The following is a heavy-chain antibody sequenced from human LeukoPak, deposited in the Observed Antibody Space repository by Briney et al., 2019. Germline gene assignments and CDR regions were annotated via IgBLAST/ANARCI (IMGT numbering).Heavy chain of an antibody. J-gene: IGHJ5*02. CDR1: GYTFTSYG. V-gene: IGHV1-18*01. CDR2: ISAYNGNT. D-gene: IGHD4-23*01. CDR3: ARAGDYGGNSLLNWFDP. Sequence: ASVKVSCKASGYTFTSYGISWVRQAPGQGLEWMGWISAYNGNTNYAQKLQGRVTMTTDTSTSTAYMELRSLRSDDTAVYYCARAGDYGGNSLLNWFDPWGQGTLVTVSS.